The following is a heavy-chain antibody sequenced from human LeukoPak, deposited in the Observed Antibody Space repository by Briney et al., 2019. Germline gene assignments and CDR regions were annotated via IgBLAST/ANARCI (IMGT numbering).Heavy chain of an antibody. D-gene: IGHD2-21*02. V-gene: IGHV1-2*02. CDR1: GYTFSGTGWY. Sequence: ASVKVSCKASGYTFSGTGWYLYWLRQAPGQGLEWMGYINPHSGGTNSPQKFQGRVTMTTDTSISAAYMELSSLISDDTAMYYCVREGNELLSKNFDYWGQGTLVTVSS. CDR2: INPHSGGT. CDR3: VREGNELLSKNFDY. J-gene: IGHJ4*02.